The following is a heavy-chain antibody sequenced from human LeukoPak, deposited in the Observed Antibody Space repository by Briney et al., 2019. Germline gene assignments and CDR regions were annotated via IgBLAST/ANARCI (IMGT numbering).Heavy chain of an antibody. CDR2: IYPGDSDT. V-gene: IGHV5-51*01. CDR1: GYSFTSYW. J-gene: IGHJ3*02. Sequence: GESLKISCKGSGYSFTSYWIGWVRQMPGKGLEWMGIIYPGDSDTRYSPSFQGQVTISADKSISTAYLQWSSLKASDTAMYYCARPSASGLRFSASDAFDIWGQGTMVTVSS. D-gene: IGHD4-17*01. CDR3: ARPSASGLRFSASDAFDI.